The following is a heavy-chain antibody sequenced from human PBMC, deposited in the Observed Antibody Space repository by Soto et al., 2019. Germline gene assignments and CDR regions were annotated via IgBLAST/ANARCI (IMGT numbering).Heavy chain of an antibody. CDR2: INSDGSST. D-gene: IGHD3-3*01. CDR1: GFTFSSYW. CDR3: ARGGVVIPHYYYYYGMDV. V-gene: IGHV3-74*02. Sequence: EVQLLESGGGLVQPGGSLRLSCAASGFTFSSYWMHWVRQAPGKGLVWVSRINSDGSSTSYADSVKGRFTISRDNAKNTLYLQMNSLRAEDTAVYYCARGGVVIPHYYYYYGMDVWGQGTTVTVSS. J-gene: IGHJ6*02.